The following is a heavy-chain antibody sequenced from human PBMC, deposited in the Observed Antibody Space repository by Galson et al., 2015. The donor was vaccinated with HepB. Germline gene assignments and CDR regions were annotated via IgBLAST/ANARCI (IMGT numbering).Heavy chain of an antibody. V-gene: IGHV3-30*03. J-gene: IGHJ4*02. CDR3: ASPSSPFCVSNICRHFHF. D-gene: IGHD4-11*01. Sequence: SLRPSCAASGFTFSSYGMHWVRQAPGKGLEWVTIMSYDGSTKHYADSVRGRFTISRDNSNNTLYLQMDSLRAEDTAVYYCASPSSPFCVSNICRHFHFWGQGTLVTVSS. CDR2: MSYDGSTK. CDR1: GFTFSSYG.